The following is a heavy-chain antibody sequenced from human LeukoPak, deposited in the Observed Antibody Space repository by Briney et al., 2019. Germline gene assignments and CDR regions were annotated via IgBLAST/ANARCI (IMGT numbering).Heavy chain of an antibody. V-gene: IGHV3-21*01. D-gene: IGHD2-2*01. CDR3: ASQYQLLHFDY. CDR2: ISCSSSYI. J-gene: IGHJ4*02. Sequence: GGSLRLSCAASGFTFSSYSMNWVRQAPGKGLEWVSSISCSSSYIYYADSVKGRFTISRDNAKNSLYLQMNSLRAEDTAVYYCASQYQLLHFDYWGQGTLVTVSS. CDR1: GFTFSSYS.